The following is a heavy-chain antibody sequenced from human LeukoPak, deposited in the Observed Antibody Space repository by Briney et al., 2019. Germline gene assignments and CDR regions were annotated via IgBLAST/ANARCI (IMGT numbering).Heavy chain of an antibody. CDR3: ARDWRNSSSWPALGGY. V-gene: IGHV1-46*01. J-gene: IGHJ4*02. CDR1: GYTFTSYY. Sequence: ASVKVSYKASGYTFTSYYMHWVRQAPGQGLEWMGIINPSGGSTSYAQKFQGRVTMTRDTSTSTVYMELSSLRSEDTAVYYCARDWRNSSSWPALGGYWGQGTLVTVSS. CDR2: INPSGGST. D-gene: IGHD6-13*01.